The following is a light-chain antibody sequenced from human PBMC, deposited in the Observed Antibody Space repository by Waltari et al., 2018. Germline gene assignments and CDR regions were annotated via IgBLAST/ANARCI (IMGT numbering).Light chain of an antibody. Sequence: DIQMTQSPSSLSASVGDRVTITCRASRSITSYLNWYQPKPGKAPKLLIYGASSLQSGVPSRFSGSGSGTDFTLTISSLQPEDFATYYCQQSYSTPRTFGHGTKVEIK. J-gene: IGKJ1*01. V-gene: IGKV1-39*01. CDR1: RSITSY. CDR2: GAS. CDR3: QQSYSTPRT.